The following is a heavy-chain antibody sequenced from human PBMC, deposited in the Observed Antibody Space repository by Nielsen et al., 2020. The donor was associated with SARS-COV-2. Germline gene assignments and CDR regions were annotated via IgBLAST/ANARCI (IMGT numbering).Heavy chain of an antibody. J-gene: IGHJ4*02. V-gene: IGHV1-2*06. Sequence: ASVKVSCKASGYTFTGYYMHWVRQAPGQGLEWMGRINPNSGGTNYAQKFQGRVTMTRDTSISTAYMELSRLRSDDTAVYYCARDLVYSSGWFDYWGQGTLVTVSS. CDR1: GYTFTGYY. CDR3: ARDLVYSSGWFDY. D-gene: IGHD6-19*01. CDR2: INPNSGGT.